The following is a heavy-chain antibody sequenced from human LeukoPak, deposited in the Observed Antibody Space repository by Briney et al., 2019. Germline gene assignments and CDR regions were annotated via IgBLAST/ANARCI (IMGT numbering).Heavy chain of an antibody. Sequence: GGSLRLSCAASGFTFSSYGMHWVRQAPGKGLEWVAFIRYDGSNKYYADSVKGRFTISRDNSKNTLYLQMNSLRAEDTAVYYCARGYSSGWYLAYWGQGTLVTVSS. J-gene: IGHJ4*02. V-gene: IGHV3-30*02. CDR2: IRYDGSNK. CDR3: ARGYSSGWYLAY. D-gene: IGHD6-19*01. CDR1: GFTFSSYG.